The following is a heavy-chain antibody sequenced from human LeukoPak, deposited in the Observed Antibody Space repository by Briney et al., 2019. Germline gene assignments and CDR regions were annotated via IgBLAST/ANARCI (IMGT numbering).Heavy chain of an antibody. V-gene: IGHV4-34*01. CDR3: ATHRDYFDY. CDR2: IDHSGST. D-gene: IGHD1-14*01. Sequence: SETLSLTCAVYGGSFSGYYWSWIRQPPGKGLEWIGEIDHSGSTNYNPSLKSRVTISVDTSKNQFSLKLSSVTAADTAVYYCATHRDYFDYWGQGTLVTVSS. J-gene: IGHJ4*02. CDR1: GGSFSGYY.